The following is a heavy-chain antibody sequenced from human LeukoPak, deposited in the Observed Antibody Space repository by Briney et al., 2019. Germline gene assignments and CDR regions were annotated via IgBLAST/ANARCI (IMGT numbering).Heavy chain of an antibody. J-gene: IGHJ4*02. V-gene: IGHV3-30*04. CDR1: GFTFSSYA. CDR3: ARGPLSVGALMFDY. CDR2: ISYDGSNK. D-gene: IGHD1-26*01. Sequence: GGSLRLSCAASGFTFSSYAMHWVRQAPGKGLEWVAVISYDGSNKYYADSVKGRFTISRDNSKNTLYLQVNSLRAEDTAVYYCARGPLSVGALMFDYWGQGTLVTVSS.